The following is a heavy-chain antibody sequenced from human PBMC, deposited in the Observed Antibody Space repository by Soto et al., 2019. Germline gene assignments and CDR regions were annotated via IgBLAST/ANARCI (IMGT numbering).Heavy chain of an antibody. CDR3: ASHYYAGVAKSRYYGDYDEYYYYYYYMDV. CDR1: GYSFTSYW. CDR2: IYPGDSDT. V-gene: IGHV5-51*01. J-gene: IGHJ6*03. Sequence: PGESLKISCKGSGYSFTSYWIGWVRQMPGKGLEWMGIIYPGDSDTRYSPSFQGQVTISADKSISNAYLQWSSLKASFTAMYYCASHYYAGVAKSRYYGDYDEYYYYYYYMDVWGKGTTVTVSS. D-gene: IGHD5-12*01.